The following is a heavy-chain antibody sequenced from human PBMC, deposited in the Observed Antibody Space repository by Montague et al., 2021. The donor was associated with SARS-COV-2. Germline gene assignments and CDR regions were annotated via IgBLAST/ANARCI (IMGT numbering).Heavy chain of an antibody. J-gene: IGHJ4*02. D-gene: IGHD2-15*01. CDR3: ATMPARGDYSGGTSYFPLDY. Sequence: SETLSLTCTISVGSFSDYYWTWIRQPPGKGLDWIGEINHSGTPIYNPSLESRVTISVDTSKNQFSLKLTSVVAADTAVYYFATMPARGDYSGGTSYFPLDYWGQGTLVTVSS. CDR1: VGSFSDYY. V-gene: IGHV4-34*01. CDR2: INHSGTP.